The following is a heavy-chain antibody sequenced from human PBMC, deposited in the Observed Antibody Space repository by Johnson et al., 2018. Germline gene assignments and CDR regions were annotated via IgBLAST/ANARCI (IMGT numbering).Heavy chain of an antibody. J-gene: IGHJ6*03. CDR2: ISYDGSNK. Sequence: QVQLVESGGGVVQPGRSLRLSCAASGFTFSSYGMHWVRQAPGKGLEWVAVISYDGSNKYDADSVKGRFTISRDNSKNTLYLQMNSLGAEDTAVYYCAKDGIVATIAYYYMDVWGKGTTVTVSS. CDR3: AKDGIVATIAYYYMDV. CDR1: GFTFSSYG. V-gene: IGHV3-30*18. D-gene: IGHD5-12*01.